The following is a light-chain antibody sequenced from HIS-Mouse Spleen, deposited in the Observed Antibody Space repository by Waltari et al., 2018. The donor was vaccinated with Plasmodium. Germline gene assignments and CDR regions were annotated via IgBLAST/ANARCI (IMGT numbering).Light chain of an antibody. Sequence: QSALTQPASVSGSPGQSITISCTGTRSDVRSYNLVSCYQQHPGKAPKLMIYEGSKRPSGVSNRFSGSKSGNTASLTIAGLQAEDEADYYCCSYAGSSTNWVFGGGTKLTVL. CDR3: CSYAGSSTNWV. CDR2: EGS. J-gene: IGLJ3*02. CDR1: RSDVRSYNL. V-gene: IGLV2-23*01.